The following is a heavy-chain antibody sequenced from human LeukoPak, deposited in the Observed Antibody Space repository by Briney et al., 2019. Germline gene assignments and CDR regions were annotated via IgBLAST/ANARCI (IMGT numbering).Heavy chain of an antibody. J-gene: IGHJ4*02. CDR2: IYYSGST. V-gene: IGHV4-39*01. Sequence: SETLSLTCTVSGGSISSSSYYWGWIRQPPGKGLEWIGSIYYSGSTYYNPSLKSRVTISVDTSKNQFSLKLSSVTAADTAVYYCARHVYDFWSGYYHYFDYWGQGTLVTVSS. CDR3: ARHVYDFWSGYYHYFDY. CDR1: GGSISSSSYY. D-gene: IGHD3-3*01.